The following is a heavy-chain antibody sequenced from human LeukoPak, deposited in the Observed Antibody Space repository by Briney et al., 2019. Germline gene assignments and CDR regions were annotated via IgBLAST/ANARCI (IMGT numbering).Heavy chain of an antibody. CDR2: INPNSGGT. J-gene: IGHJ4*02. D-gene: IGHD3-22*01. Sequence: ASVTVSCTASGYTFTGYYMHWVRQAPGQGLEWMGWINPNSGGTNYAQKFQGWVTMTRDTSISTAYMELSRLRSDDTAVYYCARVQPYYYDSSGYLRGTFDYWGQGTLVTVSS. CDR3: ARVQPYYYDSSGYLRGTFDY. V-gene: IGHV1-2*04. CDR1: GYTFTGYY.